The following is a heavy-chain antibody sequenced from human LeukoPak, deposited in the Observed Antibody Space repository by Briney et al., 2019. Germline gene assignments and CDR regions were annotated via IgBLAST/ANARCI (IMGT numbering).Heavy chain of an antibody. CDR1: GFTFSDYY. D-gene: IGHD2-2*01. Sequence: GGSLRLSCAASGFTFSDYYMSWIRQAPGKGLEWVSYISSSGSTIYYADSVKGRFTISRDNAKNSLYLQMNGLRAEDTAVYYCARSLRYCSSTSCYPDDAFDIWGQGTMVTVSS. J-gene: IGHJ3*02. V-gene: IGHV3-11*04. CDR2: ISSSGSTI. CDR3: ARSLRYCSSTSCYPDDAFDI.